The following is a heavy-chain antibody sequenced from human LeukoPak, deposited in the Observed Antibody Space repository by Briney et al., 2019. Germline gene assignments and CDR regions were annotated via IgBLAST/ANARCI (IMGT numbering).Heavy chain of an antibody. CDR3: ARRYSSGWYPGYSDY. Sequence: PSETLSLTCTVSGGSISNYFWTWIRQPPGKGLEWIGYIYYSGNTNYNPSLQSRVTISVDTSKNQFSLKLSSVTAADTAVYYCARRYSSGWYPGYSDYWGQGTLVTVSS. J-gene: IGHJ4*02. CDR2: IYYSGNT. CDR1: GGSISNYF. D-gene: IGHD6-19*01. V-gene: IGHV4-59*08.